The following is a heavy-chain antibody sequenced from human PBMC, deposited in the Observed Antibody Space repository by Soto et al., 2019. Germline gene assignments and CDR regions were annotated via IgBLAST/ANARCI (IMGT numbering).Heavy chain of an antibody. CDR2: ISSSSSYI. Sequence: GGSLSLSCEASGFMFISYTMNWARQAPGEGLEWVSSISSSSSYIYYADSVRGRFTISRDNAKNTLYLQLNSLRAEDSAVYYCARALSYGDPSDYWGQGTLVTVS. V-gene: IGHV3-21*06. D-gene: IGHD4-17*01. CDR3: ARALSYGDPSDY. CDR1: GFMFISYT. J-gene: IGHJ4*02.